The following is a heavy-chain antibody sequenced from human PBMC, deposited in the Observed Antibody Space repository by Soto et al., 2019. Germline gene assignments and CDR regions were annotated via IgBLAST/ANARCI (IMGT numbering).Heavy chain of an antibody. CDR1: GFTFSSYW. V-gene: IGHV3-7*05. Sequence: EVQLVESGGGLVQPGGSLRLSCAPSGFTFSSYWMSWVRQAPGKGLEWVANIKQDGSEKYYVDSVKGRFTISRDNAKNSLYLQMNSLRAEDTAVYYCARDGGGSSIDYWGQGTLVTVSS. CDR2: IKQDGSEK. CDR3: ARDGGGSSIDY. D-gene: IGHD2-15*01. J-gene: IGHJ4*02.